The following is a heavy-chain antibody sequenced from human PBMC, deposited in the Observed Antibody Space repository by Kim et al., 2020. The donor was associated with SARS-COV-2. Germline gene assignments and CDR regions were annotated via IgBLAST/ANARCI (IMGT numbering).Heavy chain of an antibody. V-gene: IGHV3-53*01. D-gene: IGHD2-15*01. CDR2: GVNT. J-gene: IGHJ4*02. CDR3: VRDAGGY. Sequence: GVNTYYSAAVMGRFATSRDNSKNTRYLQMNSLRADDTAVYYCVRDAGGYWGQGTLVTVSS.